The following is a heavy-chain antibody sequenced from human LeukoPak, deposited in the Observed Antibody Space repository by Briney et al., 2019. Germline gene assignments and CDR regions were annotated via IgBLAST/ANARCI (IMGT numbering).Heavy chain of an antibody. CDR3: ARDPGGGILTGYYFDY. D-gene: IGHD3-9*01. V-gene: IGHV3-21*01. CDR2: IGISSNKI. J-gene: IGHJ4*02. Sequence: GGSLRLSCAASGFTLRSYTMNWVRQAPGEGLEWVSSIGISSNKIYYADSVKGRFIISRDNAKNSVYLQMNSLRAEDTAVYYCARDPGGGILTGYYFDYWGQGTLVTVSS. CDR1: GFTLRSYT.